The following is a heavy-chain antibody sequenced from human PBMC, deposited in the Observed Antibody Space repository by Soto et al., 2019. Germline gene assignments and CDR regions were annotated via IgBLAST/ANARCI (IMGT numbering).Heavy chain of an antibody. CDR3: AGAASEYYFDS. D-gene: IGHD2-15*01. CDR2: IYYSGST. V-gene: IGHV4-31*03. J-gene: IGHJ4*02. Sequence: SETLSLTCTVSGGSISSGGYYWSWIRQHPGKGLEWIGYIYYSGSTFYNPSLKSRVTISVDTSKNQFSLKLNSVTAADTAVFYCAGAASEYYFDSWGQGTPVTVSS. CDR1: GGSISSGGYY.